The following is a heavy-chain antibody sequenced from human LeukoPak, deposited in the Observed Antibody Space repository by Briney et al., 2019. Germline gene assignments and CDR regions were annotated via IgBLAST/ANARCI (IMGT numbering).Heavy chain of an antibody. V-gene: IGHV4-30-4*01. CDR1: GDSINSGNYF. J-gene: IGHJ4*02. CDR3: ARHRVAAAGWGV. Sequence: SETLSLTCSVSGDSINSGNYFWNWIRQSPERGLEWLGYVHSSGRTHYNPSLKSRVTISVDTSKNQFSLKLSSVTAADTAVYYCARHRVAAAGWGVWGQGTLVTVSS. D-gene: IGHD6-13*01. CDR2: VHSSGRT.